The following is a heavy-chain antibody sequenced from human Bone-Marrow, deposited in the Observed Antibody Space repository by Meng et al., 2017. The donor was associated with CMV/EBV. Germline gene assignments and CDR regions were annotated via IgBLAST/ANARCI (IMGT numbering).Heavy chain of an antibody. D-gene: IGHD3-10*01. CDR1: GGSISSSSYY. CDR3: ASRAHYYGSGSYKDY. V-gene: IGHV4-39*07. Sequence: ETLFLTCPFSGGSISSSSYYWGWIRQPPGKGLEWIGSIYYSGSTYYNPSLKSRVTISVDTSKNQFSLKLSSVTAADTAVYYCASRAHYYGSGSYKDYWGQGTLVTVSS. CDR2: IYYSGST. J-gene: IGHJ4*02.